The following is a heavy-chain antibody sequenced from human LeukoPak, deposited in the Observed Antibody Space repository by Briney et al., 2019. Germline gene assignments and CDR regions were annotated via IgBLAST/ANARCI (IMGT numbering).Heavy chain of an antibody. Sequence: GGSLRLSCAASGFTFSNYWMSWVRQAPGKGLEWVSVIYSGGSTYYADSVKGRFTISRDNSKNTLYLQMNSLRAEDTAVYYCARVAGTDWYFDLWGRGTLVTVSS. D-gene: IGHD6-19*01. CDR1: GFTFSNYW. J-gene: IGHJ2*01. CDR2: IYSGGST. CDR3: ARVAGTDWYFDL. V-gene: IGHV3-53*01.